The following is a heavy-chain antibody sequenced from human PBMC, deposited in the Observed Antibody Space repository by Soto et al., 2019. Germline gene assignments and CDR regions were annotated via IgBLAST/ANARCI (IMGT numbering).Heavy chain of an antibody. CDR1: GFIFSDYY. CDR3: ARDHGGGGLTLEY. J-gene: IGHJ4*02. Sequence: QAHLEESGGGLVKPGGSLRLSCTASGFIFSDYYMSWIRQAPGKGLEWGSDISNSGRITQQADIVEGRFTIFRDNAKDSLYLQMNSLRPEDSAIYYCARDHGGGGLTLEYWGQGTLVTVSS. V-gene: IGHV3-11*01. D-gene: IGHD3-16*01. CDR2: ISNSGRIT.